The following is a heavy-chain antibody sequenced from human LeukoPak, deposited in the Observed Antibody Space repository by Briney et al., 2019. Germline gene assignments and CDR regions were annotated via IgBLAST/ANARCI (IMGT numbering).Heavy chain of an antibody. J-gene: IGHJ4*02. CDR1: GGSFSGYY. V-gene: IGHV4-34*01. CDR2: ISHSGST. CDR3: ARDRDTAMAHYFDY. Sequence: SETLSLTCAVSGGSFSGYYWSWIRQPPGKGLEWIGEISHSGSTNYNPSLKSRVTISVDTSKNQFSLKLSSVTAADTAVYYCARDRDTAMAHYFDYWGQGTLVTVSS. D-gene: IGHD5-18*01.